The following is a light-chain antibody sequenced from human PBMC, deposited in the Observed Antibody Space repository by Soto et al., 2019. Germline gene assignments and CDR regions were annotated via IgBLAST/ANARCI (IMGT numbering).Light chain of an antibody. V-gene: IGLV1-44*01. J-gene: IGLJ2*01. Sequence: QSVLTQPPSASGTPGQRVTISCSGSSSNIGSNTVNWYQQLPGTAPKLLIYSNNQRPSGVPDRFSGSKSGTSASLAISGLQSEDEADYYCAAWDDSLNGPYVVFGGGNQLTVL. CDR3: AAWDDSLNGPYVV. CDR1: SSNIGSNT. CDR2: SNN.